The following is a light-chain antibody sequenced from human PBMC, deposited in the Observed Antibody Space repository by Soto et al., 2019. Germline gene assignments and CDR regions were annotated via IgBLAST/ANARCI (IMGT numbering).Light chain of an antibody. Sequence: DIVMTQSPDSLAVSLGERATINCKSSQSVLSSANNKDYLAWFQVKPGQPPKLLISGASTRESGVPDRFSGSGSGTDFTLIISSLQAEDLAVYYCQQHYSSLRTFGQGTKVEIK. CDR2: GAS. V-gene: IGKV4-1*01. CDR3: QQHYSSLRT. CDR1: QSVLSSANNKDY. J-gene: IGKJ1*01.